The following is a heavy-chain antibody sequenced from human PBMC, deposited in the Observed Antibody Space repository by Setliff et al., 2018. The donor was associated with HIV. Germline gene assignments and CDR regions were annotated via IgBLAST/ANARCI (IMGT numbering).Heavy chain of an antibody. D-gene: IGHD4-17*01. CDR2: INSSGDST. CDR1: GYTFISYY. V-gene: IGHV1-46*03. CDR3: ASGFRATVPDY. Sequence: ASVKVSCQASGYTFISYYIHWVRQAPGQGLEWMGIINSSGDSTSYAQKFQGRVTMTRDTSTSTVYMELSSLTYEDTAIYYCASGFRATVPDYWGQGTLVTVSS. J-gene: IGHJ4*02.